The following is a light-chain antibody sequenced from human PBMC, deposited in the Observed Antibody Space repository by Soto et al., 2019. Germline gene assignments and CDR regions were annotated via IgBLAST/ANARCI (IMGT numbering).Light chain of an antibody. Sequence: QSVLTQPHSASGTPGQRVTISCSGSSSNIGTSSVHWFQQLPGTAPKLLISTTNQRPSGVPERFSGSKSGTSASLAISGLQSEDEADYYCAAWDDSLNGHVFGPGTKATVL. CDR2: TTN. V-gene: IGLV1-44*01. J-gene: IGLJ1*01. CDR3: AAWDDSLNGHV. CDR1: SSNIGTSS.